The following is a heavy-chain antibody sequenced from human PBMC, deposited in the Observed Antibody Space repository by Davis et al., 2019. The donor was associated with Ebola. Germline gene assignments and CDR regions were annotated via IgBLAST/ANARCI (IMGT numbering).Heavy chain of an antibody. J-gene: IGHJ4*02. D-gene: IGHD2-21*02. CDR1: GYSFTSYW. V-gene: IGHV5-51*01. CDR3: ARLAYCGGDCYPHSYYFDY. CDR2: IYPGDSDT. Sequence: GESLKISCKGSGYSFTSYWIGWVRQMPGKGLEWMGIIYPGDSDTRYSPFFQGQVTISADKSISTAYLQWSSLKASDTAMYYCARLAYCGGDCYPHSYYFDYWGQGTLVTVSS.